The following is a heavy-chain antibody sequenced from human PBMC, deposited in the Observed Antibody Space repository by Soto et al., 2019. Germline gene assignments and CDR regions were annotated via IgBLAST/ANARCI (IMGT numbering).Heavy chain of an antibody. CDR3: ARLMKRGTSDSLHIDF. CDR2: IDGSDQK. D-gene: IGHD3-9*01. V-gene: IGHV2-70*01. J-gene: IGHJ4*02. CDR1: GFSLTTSGMS. Sequence: SGPTLVNPTQTLTLTCTLSGFSLTTSGMSVTWIRQPPGKALEWLAFIDGSDQKYYTSSLRTRLTLSKDTSKNLVLLTMNNMDPLDTVTYFCARLMKRGTSDSLHIDFSGQGTLVAVYS.